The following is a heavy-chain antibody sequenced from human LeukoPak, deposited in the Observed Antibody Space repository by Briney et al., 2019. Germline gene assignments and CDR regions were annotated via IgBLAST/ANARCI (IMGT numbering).Heavy chain of an antibody. CDR3: ARGAADRNNYYYYIDV. V-gene: IGHV4-34*01. D-gene: IGHD1/OR15-1a*01. Sequence: SETLSLTCAVYGGSFSGYYWSWIRQPPGKGLEWIGEINHSGSTNYNPSLKSRVTISVDTSKNQFSLKLTSVTAADTAVYYCARGAADRNNYYYYIDVWGKGTTVTVSS. CDR2: INHSGST. J-gene: IGHJ6*03. CDR1: GGSFSGYY.